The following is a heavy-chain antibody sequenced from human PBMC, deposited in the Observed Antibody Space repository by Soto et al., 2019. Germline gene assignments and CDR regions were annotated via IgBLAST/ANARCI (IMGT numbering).Heavy chain of an antibody. J-gene: IGHJ6*02. CDR3: ASSRITMVPYGMDV. D-gene: IGHD3-10*01. Sequence: GASVKVSCKASGYTFTSYAMHWVRQAPGQRLEWMGWINAGNGNTKYSQKFQGRVTITRDTSASTAYMELSRLRSEDTAVYYCASSRITMVPYGMDVWGQGTTVTVSS. CDR2: INAGNGNT. V-gene: IGHV1-3*01. CDR1: GYTFTSYA.